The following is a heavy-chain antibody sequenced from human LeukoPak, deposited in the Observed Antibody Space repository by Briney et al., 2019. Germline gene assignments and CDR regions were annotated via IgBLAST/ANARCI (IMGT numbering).Heavy chain of an antibody. CDR1: GGTFSSYA. CDR3: ARDSGGYYDSSGYSDY. Sequence: SVKVSCKASGGTFSSYAISWVRQAPGQGLEWMGRIIPILGIANYAQKSQGRVTITADKSTSTAYMELSSLRSEDTAVYYCARDSGGYYDSSGYSDYWGQGTLVTVSS. V-gene: IGHV1-69*04. CDR2: IIPILGIA. J-gene: IGHJ4*02. D-gene: IGHD3-22*01.